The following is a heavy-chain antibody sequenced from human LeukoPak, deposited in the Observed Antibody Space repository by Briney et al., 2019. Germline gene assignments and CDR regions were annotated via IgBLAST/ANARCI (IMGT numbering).Heavy chain of an antibody. CDR1: GFTFSSYY. J-gene: IGHJ4*02. Sequence: PGGSPRLSCAASGFTFSSYYMNWVRQAPGKGLEWVAMIKQDGSEQYSGDSVKGRFTISRDDAKNSLYLQLNSLRAEDTAVYFCVRGAGYLFDSWGQGTLVTVSS. D-gene: IGHD2-15*01. CDR3: VRGAGYLFDS. V-gene: IGHV3-7*03. CDR2: IKQDGSEQ.